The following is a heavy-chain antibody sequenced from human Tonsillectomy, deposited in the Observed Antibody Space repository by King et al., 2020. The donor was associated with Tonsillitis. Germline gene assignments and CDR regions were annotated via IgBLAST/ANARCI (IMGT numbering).Heavy chain of an antibody. V-gene: IGHV3-15*01. CDR2: IKSKTDGGTT. CDR3: TAGTGTTDFDY. D-gene: IGHD1-1*01. Sequence: VQLVESGGGLVKSGGCLRLSCAASGFTFSNAWMSWVRQAPGKGLEWGGRIKSKTDGGTTDYAAPVKGRFTISRDDSKNTVYLQMNSLKTEDTAVYYCTAGTGTTDFDYWGQGTLVTVSS. CDR1: GFTFSNAW. J-gene: IGHJ4*02.